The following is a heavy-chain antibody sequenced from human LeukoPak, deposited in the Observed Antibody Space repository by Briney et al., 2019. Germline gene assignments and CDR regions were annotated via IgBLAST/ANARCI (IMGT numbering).Heavy chain of an antibody. CDR3: YYYGSGSYYTPFDY. Sequence: ASVTVSCKASGYTFTSYDINWVRQATGQGLEWMGWMNPNSGNTGYAQKFQGRVTMTRNTSISTAYTELSSLRSEDTAVYYCYYYGSGSYYTPFDYWGQGTLVTVSS. D-gene: IGHD3-10*01. CDR1: GYTFTSYD. J-gene: IGHJ4*02. V-gene: IGHV1-8*01. CDR2: MNPNSGNT.